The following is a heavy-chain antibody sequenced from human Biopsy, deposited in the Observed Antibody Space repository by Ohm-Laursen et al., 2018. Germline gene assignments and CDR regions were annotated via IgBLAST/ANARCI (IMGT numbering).Heavy chain of an antibody. CDR1: GGSVSSGGFY. D-gene: IGHD4-23*01. CDR2: IYYSGTT. Sequence: SDTLSPTCTVPGGSVSSGGFYWSWIRQHPGKGLEWIGYIYYSGTTYYNPSLKSLVTISVDTSKNKFSLKLNSVTAADTAVYYCARRPYGGTRYWYFDLWGRGTLVTVSS. CDR3: ARRPYGGTRYWYFDL. V-gene: IGHV4-31*01. J-gene: IGHJ2*01.